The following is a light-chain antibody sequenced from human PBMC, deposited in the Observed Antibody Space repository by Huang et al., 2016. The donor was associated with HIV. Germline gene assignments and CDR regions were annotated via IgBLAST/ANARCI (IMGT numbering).Light chain of an antibody. CDR3: QQYDIHPLT. Sequence: IRMTQSPSSLSASTGDRVTITCRANQDINNFLAWYQQRPGSVPKLLIYAASTLQSGVPSTFRGNGSGTDFTLTIGCLHSEDVATYYCQQYDIHPLTFGPGTRVDIK. CDR2: AAS. J-gene: IGKJ3*01. V-gene: IGKV1-8*01. CDR1: QDINNF.